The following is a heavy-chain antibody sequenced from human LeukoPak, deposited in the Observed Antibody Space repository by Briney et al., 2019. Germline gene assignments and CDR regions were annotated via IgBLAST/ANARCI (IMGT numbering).Heavy chain of an antibody. J-gene: IGHJ6*03. V-gene: IGHV3-30*04. CDR3: ARGHYYYMDV. CDR2: ISYDGSNK. CDR1: GFTFSSYA. Sequence: SGGSLRLSCAASGFTFSSYAMHWVRQAPGKGLEWVAVISYDGSNKYYADAVKGRFTISRDNSKNTLYLQMNSLRAEDTAVYCCARGHYYYMDVWGKGTTVTASS.